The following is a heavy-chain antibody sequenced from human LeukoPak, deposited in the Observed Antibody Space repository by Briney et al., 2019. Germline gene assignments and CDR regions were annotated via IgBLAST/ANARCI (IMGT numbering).Heavy chain of an antibody. J-gene: IGHJ4*02. CDR3: ARDRSVAGTVDY. CDR1: GFSFSSYS. Sequence: GGSLRLSCAASGFSFSSYSMNWVRQAPGKGLEWVSSISSSSSFISYADSVKGRFTISRDNAKNSLYLQMNSLTAEDTAVYYCARDRSVAGTVDYWGQGTLVTVSS. D-gene: IGHD6-19*01. CDR2: ISSSSSFI. V-gene: IGHV3-21*01.